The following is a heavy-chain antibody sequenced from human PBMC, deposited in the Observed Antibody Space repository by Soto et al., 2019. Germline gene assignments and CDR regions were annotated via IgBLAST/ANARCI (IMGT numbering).Heavy chain of an antibody. CDR2: ISDSGDKT. J-gene: IGHJ4*02. CDR3: VKDPYSSSWYLDS. Sequence: LRLSCAASGFIFSSYGMSWVRQAPGKGLEWVSSISDSGDKTYYADSVKGRFATSRDNSKNTIYLQMNSLRAEDTAVYYCVKDPYSSSWYLDSWGQGTLVTVSS. CDR1: GFIFSSYG. V-gene: IGHV3-23*01. D-gene: IGHD6-13*01.